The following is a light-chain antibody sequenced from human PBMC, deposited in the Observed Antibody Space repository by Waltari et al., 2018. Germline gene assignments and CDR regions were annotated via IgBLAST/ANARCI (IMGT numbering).Light chain of an antibody. CDR3: SSYAGSNTLV. Sequence: QSALTQPGPVSGSPGQSITISCTGTSRAVGGYDSVTWYQQHPGKAPKLMLHSVSSRPSGVSNRFSGSKSGNTASLTISGLQAEDEADYFCSSYAGSNTLVFGGGTQVTVL. CDR2: SVS. CDR1: SRAVGGYDS. V-gene: IGLV2-14*03. J-gene: IGLJ2*01.